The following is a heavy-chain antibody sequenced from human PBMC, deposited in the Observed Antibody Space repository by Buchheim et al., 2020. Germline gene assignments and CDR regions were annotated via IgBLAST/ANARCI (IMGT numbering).Heavy chain of an antibody. CDR3: ARVCHYYHGGFYYVSQYHFAMDV. V-gene: IGHV3-7*03. CDR1: GFPFDNYW. J-gene: IGHJ6*01. CDR2: IKQDGREK. D-gene: IGHD3-10*01. Sequence: EGQLVESGGGLVQPGGSLRLSCVASGFPFDNYWMSWVRQAPGKGLEWLANIKQDGREKYFVDSVRGRFTISRDNDKKSLYLQMNSLRAEDSAVYYCARVCHYYHGGFYYVSQYHFAMDVWGQGTT.